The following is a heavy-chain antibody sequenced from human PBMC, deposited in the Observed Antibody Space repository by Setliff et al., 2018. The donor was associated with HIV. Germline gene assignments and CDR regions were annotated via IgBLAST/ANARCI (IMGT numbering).Heavy chain of an antibody. CDR1: GYTFASYT. CDR3: ARDHRPNYYDNSGSPGY. CDR2: INAGNGNT. V-gene: IGHV1-3*01. Sequence: RASVKVSCKSSGYTFASYTMHWVRQAPGQRLEWMGRINAGNGNTKYSQKFQGRVTITRDTSATTAYMELSSLRSENTAVYYCARDHRPNYYDNSGSPGYWGQGTLVTVSS. J-gene: IGHJ4*02. D-gene: IGHD3-22*01.